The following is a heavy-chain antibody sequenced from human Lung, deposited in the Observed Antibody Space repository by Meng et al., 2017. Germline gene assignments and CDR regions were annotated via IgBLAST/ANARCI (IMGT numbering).Heavy chain of an antibody. Sequence: VQLTEGGVVLLKPSETLSLTCVVSGGSFSDYYWSWIRQPPGKGLEWIGEINHSGSTNYNPSLESRATISVDTSQNNLSLKLSSVTAADSAVYYCARGPTTMAHDFDYWGQGTLVTVSS. J-gene: IGHJ4*02. D-gene: IGHD4-11*01. CDR2: INHSGST. CDR3: ARGPTTMAHDFDY. V-gene: IGHV4-34*01. CDR1: GGSFSDYY.